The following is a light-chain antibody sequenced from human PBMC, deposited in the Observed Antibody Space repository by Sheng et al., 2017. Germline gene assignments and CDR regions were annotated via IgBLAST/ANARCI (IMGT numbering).Light chain of an antibody. CDR2: KDR. V-gene: IGLV3-25*03. Sequence: SYELTQPPSVSVSPGQMARITCSGDGLAKQYAYWYQQKSGQAPVLVIYKDRERPSEIPERFSASSSWTTVTLTINGVQAEDEAYYYCLSADISGTHWVFGGGTNLTV. CDR1: GLAKQY. CDR3: LSADISGTHWV. J-gene: IGLJ3*02.